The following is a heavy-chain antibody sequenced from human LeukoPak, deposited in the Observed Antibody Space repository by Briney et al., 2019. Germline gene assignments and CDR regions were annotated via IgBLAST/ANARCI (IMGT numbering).Heavy chain of an antibody. CDR3: AKVYKITFGEIS. CDR2: ISGSGGST. V-gene: IGHV3-23*01. CDR1: GFTFSSCA. J-gene: IGHJ3*01. Sequence: GGSLRLSCAASGFTFSSCAMSWVRQAPGKGLEWVSAISGSGGSTYYADSVKGRFTISRDNSKNTLYLQMNSLRAEDTAVYYCAKVYKITFGEISWGQGTMVTVSS. D-gene: IGHD3-16*01.